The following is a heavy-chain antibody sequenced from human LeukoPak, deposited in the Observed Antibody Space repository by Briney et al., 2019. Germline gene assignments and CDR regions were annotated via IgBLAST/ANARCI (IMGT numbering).Heavy chain of an antibody. J-gene: IGHJ6*02. V-gene: IGHV4-59*08. CDR2: IYYSGST. CDR3: ARFDYDYGMDV. CDR1: GGSISSYY. Sequence: ASETLSLTCTVSGGSISSYYWSWIRQPPGKGLEWIGYIYYSGSTNYNPSLKSRVTISVDTSKNQFSLKLSSVTAADTAVYYCARFDYDYGMDVWGQGTTVTVSS. D-gene: IGHD4/OR15-4a*01.